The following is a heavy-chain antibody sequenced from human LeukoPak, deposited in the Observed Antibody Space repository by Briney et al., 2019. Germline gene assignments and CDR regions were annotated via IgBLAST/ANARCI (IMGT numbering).Heavy chain of an antibody. CDR3: ARDSSSSPFAS. Sequence: SETLSLTCAVSGFSISSGYYWGWIRQPPGKGLEWVGGVSHSGSSYYNPSLKSRVIISVDTSKNQFSLNLSSVTAADTAVYYCARDSSSSPFASWGQGTLVTVSS. D-gene: IGHD6-6*01. CDR2: VSHSGSS. J-gene: IGHJ4*02. V-gene: IGHV4-38-2*02. CDR1: GFSISSGYY.